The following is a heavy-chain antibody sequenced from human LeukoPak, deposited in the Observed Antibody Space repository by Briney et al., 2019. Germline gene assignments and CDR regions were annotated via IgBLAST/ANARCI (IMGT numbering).Heavy chain of an antibody. CDR2: IASDGRDK. V-gene: IGHV3-30*19. J-gene: IGHJ5*02. Sequence: GGSLRLSCAASGFTFSSYGMHWVRQAPGKGLEWATVIASDGRDKHYADSVKGRFTISRDNSKNTLYLQMNSLRAEDTAVYYCAKPLDGNWFDPWGQGTLVTVSS. CDR1: GFTFSSYG. CDR3: AKPLDGNWFDP.